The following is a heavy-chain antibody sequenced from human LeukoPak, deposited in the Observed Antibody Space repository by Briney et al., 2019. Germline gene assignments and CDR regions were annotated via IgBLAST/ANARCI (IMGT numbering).Heavy chain of an antibody. J-gene: IGHJ4*02. CDR2: IKPKTGGT. CDR3: ARDGRLTIFVRGIITEGSPPKN. V-gene: IGHV1-2*02. Sequence: ASVKASCKASGYTFTNSYMHWVRQAPGQGLEWMGWIKPKTGGTNYAQRFQGRVTMTRDTSIRTAYMELNGLRSDDTAVYYCARDGRLTIFVRGIITEGSPPKNWGQGTLVTVSS. D-gene: IGHD3-10*01. CDR1: GYTFTNSY.